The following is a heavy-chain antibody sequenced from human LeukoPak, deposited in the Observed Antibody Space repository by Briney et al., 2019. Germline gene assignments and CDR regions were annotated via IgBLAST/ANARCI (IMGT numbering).Heavy chain of an antibody. CDR3: AREGAVAGLD. J-gene: IGHJ4*02. CDR1: GFTVSFNY. D-gene: IGHD6-19*01. Sequence: SGGSLRLSCAASGFTVSFNYMTWVRQAPRKGLEWVSVIYAGGNTYYADSVKGRFTISRDNAKNSLYLQMNSLRAEDTAVYYCAREGAVAGLDWGQGTLVTVSS. CDR2: IYAGGNT. V-gene: IGHV3-66*01.